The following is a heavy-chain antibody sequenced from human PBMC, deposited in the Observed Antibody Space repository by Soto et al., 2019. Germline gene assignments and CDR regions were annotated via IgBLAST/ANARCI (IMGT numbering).Heavy chain of an antibody. Sequence: QVQLVQSGPEVKKPGASVKVSCEASGYTFTTSGISWVRQAPGQGLEWMGWISTYNGDTNSAQKFQGRVNMTADTSTGTVYMELMRLKSDDTAVYYCARQGSWPYYYYGLDVWGQGTTVTVSS. CDR2: ISTYNGDT. D-gene: IGHD1-26*01. V-gene: IGHV1-18*01. CDR1: GYTFTTSG. J-gene: IGHJ6*02. CDR3: ARQGSWPYYYYGLDV.